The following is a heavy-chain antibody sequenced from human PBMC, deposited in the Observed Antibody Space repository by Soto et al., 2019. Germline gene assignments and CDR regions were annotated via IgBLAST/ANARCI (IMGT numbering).Heavy chain of an antibody. Sequence: SETLSLTCAVSGGSISSGGYSWSWIRQPPGKGLEWIGYIYHSGSTYYNPSLKSRVTISVDRSKNQFSLKLSSVTAADTAVYYCAKLPRSGWHHYYYGMYTWGQGTTVTVSS. J-gene: IGHJ6*02. CDR2: IYHSGST. V-gene: IGHV4-30-2*01. CDR1: GGSISSGGYS. CDR3: AKLPRSGWHHYYYGMYT. D-gene: IGHD6-19*01.